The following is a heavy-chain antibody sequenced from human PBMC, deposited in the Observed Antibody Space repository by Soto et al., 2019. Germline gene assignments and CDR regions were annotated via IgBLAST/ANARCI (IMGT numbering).Heavy chain of an antibody. CDR1: GVSIISSSYY. Sequence: SETLSLTCTVSGVSIISSSYYWVLIRQPPGKGLEWIGSIYYSGSTYYNPSLKSRVTISVDTSKNQFSLKLSSVTAADTAVYYCARHLITIFGVVIDAQYYFYYCGQGTLVIVSS. CDR3: ARHLITIFGVVIDAQYYFYY. J-gene: IGHJ4*02. V-gene: IGHV4-39*01. D-gene: IGHD3-3*01. CDR2: IYYSGST.